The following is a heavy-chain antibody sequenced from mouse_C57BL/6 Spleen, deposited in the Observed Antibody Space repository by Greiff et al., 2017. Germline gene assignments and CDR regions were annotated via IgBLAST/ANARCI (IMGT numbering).Heavy chain of an antibody. CDR2: IYPGSGST. CDR1: CYTFTSYW. D-gene: IGHD4-1*01. CDR3: SKLTGDYAMDY. J-gene: IGHJ4*01. Sequence: QVQLQQPGAELVQPGASVKMSCKASCYTFTSYWITWVKQRPGQGLEWIGDIYPGSGSTNYNEKFQSKATLTVDTSSSTAYMQLSSLTSEDAAVYYCSKLTGDYAMDYWGQGTSVTVSS. V-gene: IGHV1-55*01.